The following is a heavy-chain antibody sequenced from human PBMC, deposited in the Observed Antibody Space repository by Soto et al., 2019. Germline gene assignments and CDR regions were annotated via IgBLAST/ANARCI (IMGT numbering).Heavy chain of an antibody. Sequence: SGNPALTCRVSGGSTSGSYWSWIRQSPGKGLEWLGYVYYTGSTNYSPSLRSRVSISVDTSKNQFSLKLSSVTAADTAVYYCARAPNPYYYDSSGRDVFAICGQRTMVIGSS. CDR1: GGSTSGSY. J-gene: IGHJ3*02. D-gene: IGHD3-22*01. V-gene: IGHV4-59*08. CDR2: VYYTGST. CDR3: ARAPNPYYYDSSGRDVFAI.